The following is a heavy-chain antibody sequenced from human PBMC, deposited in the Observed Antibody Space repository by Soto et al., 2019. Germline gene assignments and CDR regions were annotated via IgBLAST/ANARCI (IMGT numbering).Heavy chain of an antibody. J-gene: IGHJ6*03. Sequence: PGGSLRLSCVASGFTVSDNYMSWVRQAPGKGLEWVSVIYSGGSTYYADSVKGRFTISRDSSKNTLYLQMNSLRAEDTAMFYCAVSSSGPHSITYYYMDVWGKGTPVTVSS. CDR2: IYSGGST. CDR1: GFTVSDNY. D-gene: IGHD2-2*01. CDR3: AVSSSGPHSITYYYMDV. V-gene: IGHV3-66*01.